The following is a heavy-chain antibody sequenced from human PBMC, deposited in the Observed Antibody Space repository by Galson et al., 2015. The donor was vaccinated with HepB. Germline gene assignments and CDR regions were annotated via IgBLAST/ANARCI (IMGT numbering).Heavy chain of an antibody. CDR1: GDSVSSHSAA. V-gene: IGHV6-1*01. D-gene: IGHD6-19*01. J-gene: IGHJ6*02. Sequence: CAISGDSVSSHSAAWNWIRQSPSRGLEWLGRTYYRAKWYNDYAVSVKSRITINPDTSKNQFSLQLNSVTPEDAAVYYCARDPEIAVAGTYYYYGMDVWGQGTTVTVSS. CDR3: ARDPEIAVAGTYYYYGMDV. CDR2: TYYRAKWYN.